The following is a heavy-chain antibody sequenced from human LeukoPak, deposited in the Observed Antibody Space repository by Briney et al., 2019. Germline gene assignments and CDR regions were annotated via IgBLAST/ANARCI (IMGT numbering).Heavy chain of an antibody. J-gene: IGHJ4*02. Sequence: GASVKVSCKASGYTFTGYYMHWVRQAPGQGLEWMGWINHDSGGTNIAQKFQGRVTMTRHTSISTAYMELSRLRSDDTAVYYCARRRWLQLGYYFDYWGQGTLVTVSS. V-gene: IGHV1-2*02. CDR2: INHDSGGT. CDR1: GYTFTGYY. D-gene: IGHD5-24*01. CDR3: ARRRWLQLGYYFDY.